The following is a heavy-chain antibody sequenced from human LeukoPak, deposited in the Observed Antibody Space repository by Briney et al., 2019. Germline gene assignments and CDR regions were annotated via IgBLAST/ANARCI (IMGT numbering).Heavy chain of an antibody. CDR1: GFIFSNFA. Sequence: GGSLRLSCAASGFIFSNFAMDWFRQAPGKGLEWVSSISDTGSRTFYADSVKGRFTISRDNSRNTLYLEMDNLRAEDTALYYCAGDITIFGEPDYWGQGTLVAVSS. CDR3: AGDITIFGEPDY. J-gene: IGHJ4*02. D-gene: IGHD3-3*01. CDR2: ISDTGSRT. V-gene: IGHV3-23*01.